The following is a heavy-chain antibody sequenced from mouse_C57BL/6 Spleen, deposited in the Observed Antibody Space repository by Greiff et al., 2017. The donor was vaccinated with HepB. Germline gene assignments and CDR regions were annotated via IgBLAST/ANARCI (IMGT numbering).Heavy chain of an antibody. CDR2: IHPNSGST. V-gene: IGHV1-64*01. CDR1: GYTFTSYW. Sequence: VQLQQPGAELVKPGASVKLSCKASGYTFTSYWMHWVKQRPGQGLEWIGMIHPNSGSTNYNEKFKSKATLTVDKSSSTAYMQLSSLTSEDSAVYYCGTYYDYDFDCWGQGTTLTVSS. J-gene: IGHJ2*01. D-gene: IGHD2-4*01. CDR3: GTYYDYDFDC.